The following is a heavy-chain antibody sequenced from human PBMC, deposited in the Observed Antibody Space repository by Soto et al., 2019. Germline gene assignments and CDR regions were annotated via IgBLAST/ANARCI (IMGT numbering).Heavy chain of an antibody. V-gene: IGHV3-23*01. CDR3: AKGDDLWSGFFGYFDY. CDR2: ISGSGGTT. D-gene: IGHD3-3*01. CDR1: GFTFSSYV. J-gene: IGHJ4*02. Sequence: EVQLLESGGTLVQPGGSLRRSCAASGFTFSSYVMSWVRQAPGKGLEWISTISGSGGTTYYADSVKARFSIFRDNSKNTLYLQINSLRAEGTAVYYCAKGDDLWSGFFGYFDYWGQGTLVTVSS.